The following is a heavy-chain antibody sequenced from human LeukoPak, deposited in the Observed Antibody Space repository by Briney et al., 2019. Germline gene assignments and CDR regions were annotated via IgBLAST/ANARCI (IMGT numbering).Heavy chain of an antibody. J-gene: IGHJ4*02. V-gene: IGHV3-66*01. D-gene: IGHD1-26*01. Sequence: GGSLRLSCGASGLPFSINYMSWVRQAPGKGLEWVSVIYRDGSSYYAESVKGRFTISRDNSKNTLYIQMNSLRAEDTAAYYCARAAYTGSPTSFDYWGQGTLVTVSS. CDR3: ARAAYTGSPTSFDY. CDR1: GLPFSINY. CDR2: IYRDGSS.